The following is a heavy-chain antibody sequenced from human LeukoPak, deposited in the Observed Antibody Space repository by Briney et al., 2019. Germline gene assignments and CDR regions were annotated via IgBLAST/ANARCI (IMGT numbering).Heavy chain of an antibody. CDR1: GYTFTSYY. CDR3: ARDMASTGVMNHLDF. V-gene: IGHV1-46*01. D-gene: IGHD7-27*01. J-gene: IGHJ4*02. Sequence: ASVKVSCKASGYTFTSYYMHWVRQGPGQGLEWMGIINPSGGSTRYAQKFQGRITMTRDTSTSKVYMELSSLRSEDTAVYYCARDMASTGVMNHLDFWGQGTLVTVSS. CDR2: INPSGGST.